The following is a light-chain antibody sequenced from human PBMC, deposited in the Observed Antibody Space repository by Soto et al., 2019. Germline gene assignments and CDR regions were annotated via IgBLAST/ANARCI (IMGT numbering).Light chain of an antibody. J-gene: IGKJ4*01. CDR2: EAS. CDR1: QSIGTW. CDR3: QQYSPYPLT. Sequence: DIQMAQSPSTLSATVGDRVTITCRASQSIGTWLAWYQQKPGKAPNLLIYEASNLESGVSSRFNGSGSGTEFTLIIRSLQPGDSASYYCQQYSPYPLTFGGGTKVDIK. V-gene: IGKV1-5*03.